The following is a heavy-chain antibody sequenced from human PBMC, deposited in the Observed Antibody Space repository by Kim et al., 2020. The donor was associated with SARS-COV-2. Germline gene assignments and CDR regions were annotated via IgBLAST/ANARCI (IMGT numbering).Heavy chain of an antibody. CDR3: ATTRLLWFGELFGSDAFDI. D-gene: IGHD3-10*01. Sequence: GGSLRLSCAASGFTVSSNYMSWGRQAPGKGLEWVSVIYSGGSTYYADSVKGRFTISRDNSKNTLYLQMNSLRAEDTAVYYCATTRLLWFGELFGSDAFDIWGQGTMVTVSS. J-gene: IGHJ3*02. V-gene: IGHV3-53*01. CDR2: IYSGGST. CDR1: GFTVSSNY.